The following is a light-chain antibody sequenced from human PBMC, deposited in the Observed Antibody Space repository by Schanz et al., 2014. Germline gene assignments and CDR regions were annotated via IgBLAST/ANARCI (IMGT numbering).Light chain of an antibody. CDR3: SSYAGTYTFI. Sequence: QSALTQPRSVSGSPGQSVTISCTGTPGDIGAYDYVSWYQEHPGKAPKLMIFDVTKRPSGVPDRFSGSKSGNTASLTISRLQAEDEADYYCSSYAGTYTFIFGGGTKLTVL. CDR2: DVT. CDR1: PGDIGAYDY. V-gene: IGLV2-11*01. J-gene: IGLJ2*01.